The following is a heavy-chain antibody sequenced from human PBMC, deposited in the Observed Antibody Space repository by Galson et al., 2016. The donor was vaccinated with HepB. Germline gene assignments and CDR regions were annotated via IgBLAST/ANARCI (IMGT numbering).Heavy chain of an antibody. CDR2: MSADGSKE. D-gene: IGHD6-19*01. V-gene: IGHV3-30*18. CDR3: AKRTSGTENSDWYSLDS. CDR1: GFAFSSFA. J-gene: IGHJ4*02. Sequence: SLRLSCAASGFAFSSFAMSWVRQAQGKGLEWVTLMSADGSKEWYADSVRGRFIISRDNSKNTLYLQLNSLIADDTAMYYCAKRTSGTENSDWYSLDSWGQGALVTVSS.